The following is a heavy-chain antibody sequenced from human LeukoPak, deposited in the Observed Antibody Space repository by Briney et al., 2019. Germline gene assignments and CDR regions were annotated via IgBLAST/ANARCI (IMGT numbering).Heavy chain of an antibody. CDR3: ARELYYDSSGYYYAFDY. D-gene: IGHD3-22*01. CDR1: GGSFSGYY. CDR2: INHSGST. Sequence: PSETLSLTCAVYGGSFSGYYWSWIRQPPGKGLEWIGEINHSGSTNYNPSLKSRVTISVDKSKNQFSLKLSSVTAADTAVYYCARELYYDSSGYYYAFDYWGQGTLVTVSS. J-gene: IGHJ4*02. V-gene: IGHV4-34*01.